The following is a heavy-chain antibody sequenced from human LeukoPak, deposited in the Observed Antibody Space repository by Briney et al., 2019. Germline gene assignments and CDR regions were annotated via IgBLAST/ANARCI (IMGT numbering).Heavy chain of an antibody. CDR2: IYRGGST. V-gene: IGHV3-53*01. J-gene: IGHJ6*02. Sequence: PGGSLRLSCGASGFTVSSDYMSWVRQAPGKGLEWVSVIYRGGSTYYEDSVKGRFTISRDNSKNTLYLQMNSLRAEDTAVYYCASYDFWSGYQSTMDVWGQGTTVTVSS. CDR3: ASYDFWSGYQSTMDV. D-gene: IGHD3-3*01. CDR1: GFTVSSDY.